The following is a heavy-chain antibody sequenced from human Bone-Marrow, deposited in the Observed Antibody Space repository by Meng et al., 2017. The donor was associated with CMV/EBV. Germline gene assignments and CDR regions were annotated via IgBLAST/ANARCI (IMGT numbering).Heavy chain of an antibody. D-gene: IGHD3-16*01. CDR2: MLYGRST. CDR1: RGSISSSSHY. CDR3: ARVWGGDNWFDP. J-gene: IGHJ5*02. Sequence: SETLSLTCTVSRGSISSSSHYWGWVRQAPGKGLEWIGSMLYGRSTLYNPSLKSRVSISIDVSKNQFSLSLSSMTAADTAVYYCARVWGGDNWFDPWGQGILVTVSS. V-gene: IGHV4-39*07.